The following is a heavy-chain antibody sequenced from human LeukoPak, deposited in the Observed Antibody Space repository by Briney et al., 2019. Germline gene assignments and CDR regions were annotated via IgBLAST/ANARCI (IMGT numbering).Heavy chain of an antibody. Sequence: ASVKVSCKASGYTLTELSMHWVRQAPGKGLEWMGGFDAEDGETIYAQKFQGRVTMTEDTSTDTAYMELSSLRSEDTAVYYCATGSRYYDILTGYASYYFDYWGQGTLVTVSS. D-gene: IGHD3-9*01. J-gene: IGHJ4*02. CDR1: GYTLTELS. V-gene: IGHV1-24*01. CDR2: FDAEDGET. CDR3: ATGSRYYDILTGYASYYFDY.